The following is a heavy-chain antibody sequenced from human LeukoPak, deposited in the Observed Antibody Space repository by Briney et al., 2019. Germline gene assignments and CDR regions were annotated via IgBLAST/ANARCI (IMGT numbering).Heavy chain of an antibody. V-gene: IGHV3-23*01. J-gene: IGHJ4*02. D-gene: IGHD4-17*01. CDR2: ISGSGGST. CDR1: GFTFSSYA. CDR3: AKGVSYGDDREFGC. Sequence: GGSLRLSCAASGFTFSSYAMSRLRQAPGKGLEWFSAISGSGGSTYYADSVKGRFTISRDNSKNTLYLQMNSLRAEATAVYYCAKGVSYGDDREFGCRGQLTLVTVAS.